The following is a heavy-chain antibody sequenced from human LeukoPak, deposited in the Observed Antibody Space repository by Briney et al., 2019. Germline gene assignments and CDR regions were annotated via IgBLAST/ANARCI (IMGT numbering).Heavy chain of an antibody. V-gene: IGHV4-4*07. CDR2: IYTNGNT. Sequence: SETLSLTCTVSGGSISSYYWSWIRQPAGRGLEWIGCIYTNGNTNYNPSLKSRVTISVDTSKNQFSLKLTSVTAADTAVYYCARLLHDDYHAPKEVDYWGQGTLVTVSS. D-gene: IGHD5-12*01. CDR3: ARLLHDDYHAPKEVDY. J-gene: IGHJ4*02. CDR1: GGSISSYY.